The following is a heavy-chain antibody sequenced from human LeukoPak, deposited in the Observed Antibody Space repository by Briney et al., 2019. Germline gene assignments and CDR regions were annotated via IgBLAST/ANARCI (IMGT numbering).Heavy chain of an antibody. Sequence: PGGSLRLSCAASGFTFSDYYMNWIRQAPGKGLEWVSYISSGGGTRSYADSVKGRFTISRDNSKNTLYLQMNSLRAEDTAVYYCARVRWSYYGSGSYLDYWGQGTLVTVSS. J-gene: IGHJ4*02. CDR1: GFTFSDYY. D-gene: IGHD3-10*01. CDR3: ARVRWSYYGSGSYLDY. CDR2: ISSGGGTR. V-gene: IGHV3-11*01.